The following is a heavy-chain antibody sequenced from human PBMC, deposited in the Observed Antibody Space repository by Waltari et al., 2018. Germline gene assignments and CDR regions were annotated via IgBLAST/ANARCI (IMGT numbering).Heavy chain of an antibody. CDR3: ARVSRRTYRSPVPGRHYYYGMDV. CDR1: GFTFRSFW. J-gene: IGHJ6*02. CDR2: ISTDASDT. V-gene: IGHV3-74*03. Sequence: EAQLVESGGGLVQPGDSLRLSCAAFGFTFRSFWLNWVRKAPGKGPLWVSRISTDASDTTYADSVKGRFTISRDNARNTLYLQMNRLRAEDTAVYFCARVSRRTYRSPVPGRHYYYGMDVWGQGTTVTVSS. D-gene: IGHD1-1*01.